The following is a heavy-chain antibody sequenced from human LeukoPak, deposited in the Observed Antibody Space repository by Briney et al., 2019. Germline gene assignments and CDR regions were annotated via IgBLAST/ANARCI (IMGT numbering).Heavy chain of an antibody. Sequence: PSETLSLTCTVSGGSVSSGSYYWSWIRQPPGEGLEWIGYIYYSGSTNYNPSLKSRVTISVDTSKNQFSLKLSSVTAADTAVYYCARVVRDYGDLHFDYWGQGTLVTVSS. CDR3: ARVVRDYGDLHFDY. D-gene: IGHD4-17*01. V-gene: IGHV4-61*01. J-gene: IGHJ4*02. CDR2: IYYSGST. CDR1: GGSVSSGSYY.